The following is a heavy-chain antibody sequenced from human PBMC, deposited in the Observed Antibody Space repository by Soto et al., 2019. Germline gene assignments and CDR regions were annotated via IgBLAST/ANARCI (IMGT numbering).Heavy chain of an antibody. CDR1: GCSISSGGYY. CDR3: ARQGDSSSWYLYYYYYGMDV. Sequence: SETLSLTCTVSGCSISSGGYYWSWIRHDPGKGLERIGYIHYIGSTTYYNPPLKSRVTISLDTPKNQFSRKLSSVTAADTAVYYCARQGDSSSWYLYYYYYGMDVWGQGTTVT. CDR2: IHYIGSTT. J-gene: IGHJ6*02. V-gene: IGHV4-31*03. D-gene: IGHD6-13*01.